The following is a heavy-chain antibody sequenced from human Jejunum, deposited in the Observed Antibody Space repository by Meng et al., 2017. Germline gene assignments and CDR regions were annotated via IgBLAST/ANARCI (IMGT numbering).Heavy chain of an antibody. J-gene: IGHJ5*02. CDR2: LNPSHGDT. V-gene: IGHV1-2*06. Sequence: ASVKVSCKASAYTFTGYYMHWLRQAPGQGLEWMGRLNPSHGDTNYAQKFQDRITLSWDTSANTAYMELNRLTSDDSAVYFCARAGGGGYDQDWFAPWGQGTLVTVSS. CDR3: ARAGGGGYDQDWFAP. CDR1: AYTFTGYY. D-gene: IGHD3-22*01.